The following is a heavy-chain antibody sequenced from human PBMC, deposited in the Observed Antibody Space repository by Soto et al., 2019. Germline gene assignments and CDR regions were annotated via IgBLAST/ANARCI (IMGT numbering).Heavy chain of an antibody. CDR3: ARHKGRYYYDSSGYYYFDY. D-gene: IGHD3-22*01. V-gene: IGHV4-59*01. CDR1: GGSISSYY. Sequence: SETLSLTCTVSGGSISSYYWSWIRQPPGKGLEWIGYIYYSGSTNYNPSLKSRVTISVDTSKNQFSLKLSSVTAADTAVYYCARHKGRYYYDSSGYYYFDYWGQGTLVTVSS. J-gene: IGHJ4*02. CDR2: IYYSGST.